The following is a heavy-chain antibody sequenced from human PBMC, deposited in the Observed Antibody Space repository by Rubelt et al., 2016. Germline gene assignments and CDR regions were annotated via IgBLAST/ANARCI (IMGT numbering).Heavy chain of an antibody. V-gene: IGHV1-2*02. D-gene: IGHD2-15*01. CDR2: MNTNSGGA. Sequence: QVQLVQSGAVVTKPGSSVNISCKASGGTLSSYTISWVRQAPGQGLEWMGWMNTNSGGANYAQKFQGRVTMTRDTSISTAYMELSRLRSDDTAVYYCVRDGSLDYWGQGTLVTVSS. CDR1: GGTLSSYT. CDR3: VRDGSLDY. J-gene: IGHJ4*02.